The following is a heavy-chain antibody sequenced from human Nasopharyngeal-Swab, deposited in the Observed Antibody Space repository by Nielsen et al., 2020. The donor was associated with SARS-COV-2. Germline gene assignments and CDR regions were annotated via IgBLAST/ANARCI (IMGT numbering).Heavy chain of an antibody. D-gene: IGHD3-9*01. CDR1: GFIFSASA. CDR2: IGDKDHNYAT. Sequence: GESLKISCAASGFIFSASAIHWVRQASGKGLEWVGRIGDKDHNYATTYGASVQGRFTISRDDSKNTAFLQMDSLRAEDTARYFCVREVLRNFGDWFDPWGQGTLVTVSP. CDR3: VREVLRNFGDWFDP. V-gene: IGHV3-73*01. J-gene: IGHJ5*02.